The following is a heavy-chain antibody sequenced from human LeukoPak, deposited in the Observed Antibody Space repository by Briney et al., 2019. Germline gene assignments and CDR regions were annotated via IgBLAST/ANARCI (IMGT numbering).Heavy chain of an antibody. V-gene: IGHV3-7*01. Sequence: GGSLGLSCAGSGFTFSSYWMSWARQAPGKRLEWVANIKQDGSEKYYVDSVKGRFTISRDNAKNSLYLQMNSLRAEDTAVYYCARARPMYYYDSSGYLDYWGQGTLVTVSS. CDR1: GFTFSSYW. J-gene: IGHJ4*02. CDR2: IKQDGSEK. D-gene: IGHD3-22*01. CDR3: ARARPMYYYDSSGYLDY.